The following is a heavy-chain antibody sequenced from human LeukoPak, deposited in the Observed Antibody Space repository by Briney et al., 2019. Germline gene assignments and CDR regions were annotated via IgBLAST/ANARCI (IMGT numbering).Heavy chain of an antibody. J-gene: IGHJ6*03. CDR2: INPNSGGT. D-gene: IGHD4-17*01. Sequence: ASVKVSCKASGYTFTGYYMHWVRQAPGQGLEWMGWINPNSGGTNYAQKFQGRVTMTRDTSISTAYMELSRLRSDDTAVYYCARDSVGTMTTAPYYYMDVWGKGTTVTASS. CDR1: GYTFTGYY. V-gene: IGHV1-2*02. CDR3: ARDSVGTMTTAPYYYMDV.